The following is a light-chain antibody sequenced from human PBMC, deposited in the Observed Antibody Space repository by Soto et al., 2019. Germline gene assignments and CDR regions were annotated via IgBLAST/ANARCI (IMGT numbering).Light chain of an antibody. CDR1: SSDLAIYNY. CDR3: SSYTDSSNYV. J-gene: IGLJ1*01. V-gene: IGLV2-14*01. Sequence: QSVLTQPASVSGSPGQSITISCTGTSSDLAIYNYVSWYQQQPGKAPKLMIYQVTNRPSGGSNRFSGSRSGNTASLTISGLQAEDEADYYCSSYTDSSNYVFGTGTKV. CDR2: QVT.